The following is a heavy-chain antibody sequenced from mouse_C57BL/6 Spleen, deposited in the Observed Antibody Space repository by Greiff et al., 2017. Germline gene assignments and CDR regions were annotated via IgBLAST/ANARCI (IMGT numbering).Heavy chain of an antibody. D-gene: IGHD1-1*01. CDR2: IYPGDGDP. CDR3: ARCSGYAVGY. J-gene: IGHJ4*01. V-gene: IGHV1-80*01. CDR1: GYAFSSHW. Sequence: QVQLQQSGAELVKPGASVKISCKASGYAFSSHWMNWVKQRPGKGLEGIGQIYPGDGDPNYNGKFKGKATLTADKSSSTAYMQLSSLTSEDSAVYFCARCSGYAVGYWGQGTSVTVSA.